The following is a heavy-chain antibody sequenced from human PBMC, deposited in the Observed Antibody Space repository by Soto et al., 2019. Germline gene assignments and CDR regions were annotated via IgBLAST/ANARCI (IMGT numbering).Heavy chain of an antibody. Sequence: QVQLQESGPGLVKPSETLSLTCTVSGGSINSHYWGWIRQPPGKGLELIGYIFYTGRTEYNPSLRSRVTISLATSKTQFSLRLTSVTAADTATYYCARATGGTGPDYWGQGTLVTVSS. J-gene: IGHJ4*02. CDR2: IFYTGRT. CDR3: ARATGGTGPDY. D-gene: IGHD1-1*01. V-gene: IGHV4-59*11. CDR1: GGSINSHY.